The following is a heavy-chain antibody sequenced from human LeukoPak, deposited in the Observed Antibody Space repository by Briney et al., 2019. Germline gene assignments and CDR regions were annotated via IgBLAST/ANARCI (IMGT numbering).Heavy chain of an antibody. CDR1: GYTFTSYY. Sequence: ASVKLSCKASGYTFTSYYMHWVRQAPGQGLEWMGIINPSGGSTSYAQKFQGRVTMTRDTSTSTVYMELSSLRSEDAAVYYCARTARRYSSGWSSWGQGTLVTVSS. CDR2: INPSGGST. V-gene: IGHV1-46*01. J-gene: IGHJ5*02. D-gene: IGHD6-19*01. CDR3: ARTARRYSSGWSS.